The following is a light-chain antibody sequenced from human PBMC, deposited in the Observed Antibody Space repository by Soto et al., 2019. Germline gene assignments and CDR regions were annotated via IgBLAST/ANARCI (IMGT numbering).Light chain of an antibody. Sequence: EIQMTQSPSTLSASVGDTVTIACRASEDVANYLAWHQQRPGRAPMLLISDASDLKSGVPSRFSGSGSGTDFTLIISNLQPDDSATYYCQQYDSFSTFGQGTKVDIK. CDR1: EDVANY. CDR2: DAS. J-gene: IGKJ2*01. V-gene: IGKV1-5*01. CDR3: QQYDSFST.